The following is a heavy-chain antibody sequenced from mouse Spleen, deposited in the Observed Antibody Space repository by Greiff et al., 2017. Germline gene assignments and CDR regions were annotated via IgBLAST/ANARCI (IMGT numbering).Heavy chain of an antibody. V-gene: IGHV1-69*01. CDR1: GYTFTSYW. Sequence: QVQLQQPGAELVMPGASVKLSCKASGYTFTSYWMHWVKQRPGQGLEWIGEIDPSDSYTNYNQKFKGKATLTVDKSSSTAYMQLSSLTSEDSAVYYCARVHYGNYPYYAMDYWGQGTSVTVSS. CDR2: IDPSDSYT. CDR3: ARVHYGNYPYYAMDY. J-gene: IGHJ4*01. D-gene: IGHD2-1*01.